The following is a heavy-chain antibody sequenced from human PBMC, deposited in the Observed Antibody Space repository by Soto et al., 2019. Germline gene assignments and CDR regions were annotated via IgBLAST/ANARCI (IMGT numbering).Heavy chain of an antibody. D-gene: IGHD1-26*01. V-gene: IGHV1-18*01. J-gene: IGHJ2*01. CDR2: ISAYNGNT. CDR1: GYTFSIYG. CDR3: ARDLSGGTYPGFFDL. Sequence: QVQLVQSGAEVKKPGASVKVSCKASGYTFSIYGISWVRQAPGQGLEWMGWISAYNGNTKYAPQLQGRGTGTXAXSXXRGYKELRSLRADDTAVYYCARDLSGGTYPGFFDLWGRGTLVTVSS.